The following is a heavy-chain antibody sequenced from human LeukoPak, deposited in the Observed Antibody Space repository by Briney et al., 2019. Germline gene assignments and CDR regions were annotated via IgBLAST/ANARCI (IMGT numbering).Heavy chain of an antibody. J-gene: IGHJ6*03. V-gene: IGHV4-59*01. CDR3: ARDGYCSSTSRCYYMDV. Sequence: SETLSLTCTVSGGSISSYYWSWIRQPPGKGLEWIGYIYYSGSTNYNPSLKSRVTISVDTSKNQFSLKLSSVTAADTAVYYCARDGYCSSTSRCYYMDVWGKGTTVTVSS. CDR1: GGSISSYY. CDR2: IYYSGST. D-gene: IGHD2-2*03.